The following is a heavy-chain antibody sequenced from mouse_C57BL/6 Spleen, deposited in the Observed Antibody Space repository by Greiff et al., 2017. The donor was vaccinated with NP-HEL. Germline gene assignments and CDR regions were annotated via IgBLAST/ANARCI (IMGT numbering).Heavy chain of an antibody. CDR2: ISSGSSTI. CDR3: ARVYYYGSSYKAMDY. J-gene: IGHJ4*01. D-gene: IGHD1-1*01. V-gene: IGHV5-17*01. Sequence: EVKLVESGGGLVKPGGSLKLSCAASGFTFSDYGMHWVRQAPEKGLEWVAYISSGSSTIYYADTVKGRFTISRDNAKNTLFLQMTSLRSEDTAMYYCARVYYYGSSYKAMDYWGQGTSVTVSS. CDR1: GFTFSDYG.